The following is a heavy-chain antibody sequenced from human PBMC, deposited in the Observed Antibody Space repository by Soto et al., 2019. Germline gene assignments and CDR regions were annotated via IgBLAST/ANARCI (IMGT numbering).Heavy chain of an antibody. CDR3: ARDGGHPPVAAAVHFDY. D-gene: IGHD2-15*01. CDR2: INAGNGNT. Sequence: ASVKVSCKASGYTFTSYAMHWVRQAPGQRLEWMGWINAGNGNTKYSQKFQGRVTITRDTSASTAYMELSSLRPEDTAVYYCARDGGHPPVAAAVHFDYWGQGTLVTVSS. CDR1: GYTFTSYA. V-gene: IGHV1-3*01. J-gene: IGHJ4*02.